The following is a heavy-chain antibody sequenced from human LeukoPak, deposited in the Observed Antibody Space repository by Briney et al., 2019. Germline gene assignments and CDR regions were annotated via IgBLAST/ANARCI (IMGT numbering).Heavy chain of an antibody. CDR3: ARDQEGFDY. V-gene: IGHV1-46*01. CDR2: IYPRDGST. Sequence: GASVKVSCKASGYSFTSNYIRWVRQAPGQGLEWMGMIYPRDGSTSYAQRFQDRVTVTRDTSTSTVHMELSGLRSEDTAVYYCARDQEGFDYWGQGTLVTVSS. J-gene: IGHJ4*02. CDR1: GYSFTSNY.